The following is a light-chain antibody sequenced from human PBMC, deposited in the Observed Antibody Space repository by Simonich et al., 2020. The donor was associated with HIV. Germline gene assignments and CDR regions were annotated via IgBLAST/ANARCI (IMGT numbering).Light chain of an antibody. CDR2: EDN. CDR1: SGSIASNY. V-gene: IGLV6-57*01. CDR3: QSYDISSWV. Sequence: NFMLTQPHSVSESPGKTVTISCTRSSGSIASNYVQWYQQRPGSSPTTVIYEDNQRPSGGPYRFSGSIDSSSNSASLTISGLKTEDEADYYCQSYDISSWVFGGGTKLTVL. J-gene: IGLJ3*02.